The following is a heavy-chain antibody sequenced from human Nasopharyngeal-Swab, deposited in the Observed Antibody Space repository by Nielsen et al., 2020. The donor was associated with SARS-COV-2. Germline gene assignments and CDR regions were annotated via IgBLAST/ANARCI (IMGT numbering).Heavy chain of an antibody. CDR2: ISSSSYI. CDR3: ARDIPLHYYGMDV. J-gene: IGHJ6*02. CDR1: GFTFSSYS. V-gene: IGHV3-21*01. D-gene: IGHD2-21*01. Sequence: GGSLRLSCAASGFTFSSYSMNWVRQAPGKGLEWVSSISSSSYIYYADSVKGRFTIPRDNAKNSLYLQMNSLRAEDTAVYYCARDIPLHYYGMDVWGQGTTVTVSS.